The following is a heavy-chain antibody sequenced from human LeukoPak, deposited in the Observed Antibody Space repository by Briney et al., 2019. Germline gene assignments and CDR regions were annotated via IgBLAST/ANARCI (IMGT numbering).Heavy chain of an antibody. CDR3: VSTVTTSYGMDV. V-gene: IGHV3-11*03. CDR1: GFSFSDYY. Sequence: PGGSLRLSCVASGFSFSDYYMSWIRQAPGKGLEWVSYISSSGSHTNYADSVTGRFTISRNNAKKSLHLQMNSLRAEDTAIYYCVSTVTTSYGMDVWGQGTTVTVSS. CDR2: ISSSGSHT. D-gene: IGHD4-11*01. J-gene: IGHJ6*02.